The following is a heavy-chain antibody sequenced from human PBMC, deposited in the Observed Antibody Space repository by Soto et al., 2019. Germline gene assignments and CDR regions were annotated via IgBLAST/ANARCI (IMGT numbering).Heavy chain of an antibody. V-gene: IGHV4-39*07. J-gene: IGHJ4*02. CDR2: IYYLGNT. CDR3: ANQLFPSYYFDY. Sequence: SETLSLTCTVSGGSISSGSSYWGWIRQPPGKGLEWVGCIYYLGNTYYNPSLGSRVTISVDTSKNQFSLKLSSVTAADTAVYYCANQLFPSYYFDYWGQGTLVTVSS. D-gene: IGHD2-21*01. CDR1: GGSISSGSSY.